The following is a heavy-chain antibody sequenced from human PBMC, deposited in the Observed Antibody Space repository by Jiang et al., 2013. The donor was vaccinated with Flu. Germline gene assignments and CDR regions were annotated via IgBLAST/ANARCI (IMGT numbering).Heavy chain of an antibody. V-gene: IGHV3-11*04. CDR1: GFSFSDYY. CDR2: ISQDGSII. Sequence: LLESGGDLVKPGGSLRLSCAASGFSFSDYYMSWIRQAPGKGLEWVSYISQDGSIIYYPDSMKGRFTISRDNSKKSLYLQMNSLRAEDTAVYYCARRRDGYNPFYDYWGQGTLVTISS. J-gene: IGHJ4*02. D-gene: IGHD5-24*01. CDR3: ARRRDGYNPFYDY.